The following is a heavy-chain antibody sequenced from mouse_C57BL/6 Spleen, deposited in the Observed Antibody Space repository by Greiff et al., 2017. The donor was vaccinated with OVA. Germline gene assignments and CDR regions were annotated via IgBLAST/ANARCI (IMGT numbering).Heavy chain of an antibody. CDR2: FHPYNDDT. D-gene: IGHD2-5*01. J-gene: IGHJ3*01. V-gene: IGHV1-47*01. Sequence: QVQLKESGAELVKPGASVKMSCKASGYTFTTYPIEWMKQNHGKSLEWIGNFHPYNDDTKYNEKFKGKATLTVEKSSSTVYLELSRLTSDDSAVYYCARGSNYEGVWFAYWGQGTLVTVSA. CDR3: ARGSNYEGVWFAY. CDR1: GYTFTTYP.